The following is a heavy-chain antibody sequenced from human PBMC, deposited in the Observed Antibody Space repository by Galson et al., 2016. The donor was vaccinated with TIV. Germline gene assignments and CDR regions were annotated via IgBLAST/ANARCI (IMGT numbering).Heavy chain of an antibody. CDR2: ISYDGNNK. CDR3: AQERSSVITQYFQY. D-gene: IGHD2/OR15-2a*01. CDR1: GFTFSSYA. V-gene: IGHV3-30*04. Sequence: SLRLSCAASGFTFSSYAMHWVRQAPGKGLEWVAVISYDGNNKYYADSVKGRFTISRDTSKYTLYLRMNSLRPEDTAIYYCAQERSSVITQYFQYWGQGTLVTVSS. J-gene: IGHJ1*01.